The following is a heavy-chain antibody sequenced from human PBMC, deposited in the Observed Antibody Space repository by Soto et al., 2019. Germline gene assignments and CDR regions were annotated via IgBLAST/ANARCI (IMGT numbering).Heavy chain of an antibody. D-gene: IGHD1-26*01. V-gene: IGHV4-59*08. CDR2: IYSNGGT. J-gene: IGHJ6*02. CDR3: VRQGIGALHGLVDV. CDR1: GNSIGTDN. Sequence: PPETRSLNCTVSGNSIGTDNWRWIRQPPGKRLEWIGYIYSNGGTSYNPALKSRVTISADTSTKQFSLRLSSVTAADTAVYYCVRQGIGALHGLVDVWGQGTTVTVSS.